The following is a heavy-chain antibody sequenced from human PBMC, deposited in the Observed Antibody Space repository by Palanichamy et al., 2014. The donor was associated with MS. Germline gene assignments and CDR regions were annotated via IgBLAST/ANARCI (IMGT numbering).Heavy chain of an antibody. D-gene: IGHD4-11*01. Sequence: EVQLVESGGGLVKPGGSLRLSCAASGFTFSNAWMSWVRQAPGKGLEWVGRIKSKTDGGTTDYAAPVKGRFTISRDDSKNTLYLQMNSLKTEDTAVYYCTTDYSNYYSLDYYYGMDVWGQGTTVTVSS. CDR3: TTDYSNYYSLDYYYGMDV. CDR2: IKSKTDGGTT. V-gene: IGHV3-15*01. J-gene: IGHJ6*02. CDR1: GFTFSNAW.